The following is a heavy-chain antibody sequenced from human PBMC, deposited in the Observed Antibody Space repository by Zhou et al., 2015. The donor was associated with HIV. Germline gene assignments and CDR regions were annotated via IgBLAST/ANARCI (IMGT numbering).Heavy chain of an antibody. Sequence: QVQLVQSGAEVKKPGSSVKVSCKTSGGSLSTYGISWVRQAPGQRPEWMGNITPMFGSANHAQKFQGRVTITVDQYTNTAYMELSSLTSEDAAIYFCARSSVNHDNAFDIWGQGTKVIVSS. V-gene: IGHV1-69*18. CDR1: GGSLSTYG. CDR3: ARSSVNHDNAFDI. J-gene: IGHJ3*02. CDR2: ITPMFGSA. D-gene: IGHD3-22*01.